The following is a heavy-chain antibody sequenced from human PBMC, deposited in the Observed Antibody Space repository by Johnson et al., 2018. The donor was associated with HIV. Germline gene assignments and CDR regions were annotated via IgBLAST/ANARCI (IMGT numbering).Heavy chain of an antibody. CDR3: ARDGESQQLPLGDAFDV. Sequence: VQLVESGGGLVKPGGSLRLSCAASGFTFSDYYMSWIRQAPGKGLEWVSVIYSGGSTYYADSVKGRFTISRDNSKNTLYLQMNSLRAEDTAVYYCARDGESQQLPLGDAFDVWGQGTMVTVSS. J-gene: IGHJ3*01. CDR2: IYSGGST. V-gene: IGHV3-66*01. CDR1: GFTFSDYY. D-gene: IGHD6-13*01.